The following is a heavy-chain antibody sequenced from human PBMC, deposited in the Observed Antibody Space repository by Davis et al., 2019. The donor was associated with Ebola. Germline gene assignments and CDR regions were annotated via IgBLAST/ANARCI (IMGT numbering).Heavy chain of an antibody. V-gene: IGHV3-73*01. J-gene: IGHJ4*02. CDR3: TSSYASSSGDY. D-gene: IGHD6-6*01. Sequence: GGSLRLSCAASGFTFSGSAMHWVRQASGKGLEWAGCIRSKANSYAPAYAVSVKGRFTISRDDSKNTAYLQMNSLKTEDTAVYYCTSSYASSSGDYWGQGTLVTVSS. CDR2: IRSKANSYAP. CDR1: GFTFSGSA.